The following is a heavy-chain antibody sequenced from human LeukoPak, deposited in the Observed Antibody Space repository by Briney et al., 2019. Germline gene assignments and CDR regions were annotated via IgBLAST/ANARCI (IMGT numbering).Heavy chain of an antibody. CDR1: GFTFSSYA. D-gene: IGHD3-3*01. V-gene: IGHV3-23*01. Sequence: GGSLRLSCAASGFTFSSYAMSWVRQAPGKGLEWVSAISGSGGSTYYADSVKGRFTISRDNSKNTLYLQMNSLRAEDTAVYYCAKLFPPSYYDFWSGSRYYFDYWGQGTLVTVSS. J-gene: IGHJ4*02. CDR3: AKLFPPSYYDFWSGSRYYFDY. CDR2: ISGSGGST.